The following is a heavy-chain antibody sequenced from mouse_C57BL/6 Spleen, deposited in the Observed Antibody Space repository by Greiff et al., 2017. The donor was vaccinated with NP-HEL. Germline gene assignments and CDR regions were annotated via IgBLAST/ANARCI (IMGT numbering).Heavy chain of an antibody. D-gene: IGHD2-4*01. CDR1: GYSITSGYD. CDR3: ARGNYDYDLYFDY. Sequence: VQLKESGPGMVKPSQSLSLTCTVTGYSITSGYDWHWIRHFPGNKLEWMGYISYSGSTNYNPSLKSRISITHDTSKNHFFLKLNSVTTEDTATYYCARGNYDYDLYFDYWGQGTTLTVSS. V-gene: IGHV3-1*01. CDR2: ISYSGST. J-gene: IGHJ2*01.